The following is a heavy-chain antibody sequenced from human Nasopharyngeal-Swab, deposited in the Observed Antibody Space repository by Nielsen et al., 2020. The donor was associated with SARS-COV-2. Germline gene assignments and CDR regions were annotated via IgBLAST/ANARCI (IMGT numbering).Heavy chain of an antibody. J-gene: IGHJ6*01. D-gene: IGHD2-2*01. CDR1: GFTFSTYT. CDR3: ARVLSRTSPYGMDV. V-gene: IGHV3-21*04. Sequence: GESLKISCVASGFTFSTYTMNWVRQAPGKGLEWVSSIISSSSYIYYADSVKGRFTISRENAKNSVFLQMDSLRVGDTGIYFCARVLSRTSPYGMDVWGRGTQVTVSS. CDR2: IISSSSYI.